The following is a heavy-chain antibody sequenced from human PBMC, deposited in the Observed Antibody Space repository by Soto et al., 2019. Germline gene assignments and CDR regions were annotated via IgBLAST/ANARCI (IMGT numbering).Heavy chain of an antibody. D-gene: IGHD2-15*01. CDR3: ARTPDH. V-gene: IGHV4-31*03. CDR1: GGSISSGGYY. J-gene: IGHJ4*02. Sequence: QVQLQESGPGLVKHSQTLSLPCTVSGGSISSGGYYWRWLRQHPGKGLEWIGYIYYSGSTYYTPSLKSRVTIAVDTSKYQFSRKLSSVTAADTAVYYCARTPDHWGQGTLVTVSS. CDR2: IYYSGST.